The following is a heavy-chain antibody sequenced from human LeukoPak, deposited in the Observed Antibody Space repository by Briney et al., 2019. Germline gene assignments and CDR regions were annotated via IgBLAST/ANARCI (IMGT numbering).Heavy chain of an antibody. V-gene: IGHV5-51*01. CDR2: IYPGDSDT. J-gene: IGHJ4*02. CDR3: ARQIIDYGDYGDFDY. CDR1: GYSFTSYW. D-gene: IGHD4-17*01. Sequence: GESLKISCKGSGYSFTSYWIGWVRQMPGKVLEWMGIIYPGDSDTRYSPSFQGQVTISADKSISTAYLQWSSLKASDTAMYYCARQIIDYGDYGDFDYWGQGTLVTVSS.